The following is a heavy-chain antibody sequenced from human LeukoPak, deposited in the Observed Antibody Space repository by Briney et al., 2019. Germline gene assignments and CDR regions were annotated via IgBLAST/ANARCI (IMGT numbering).Heavy chain of an antibody. CDR3: ARDHLAVAGTFDY. CDR1: GFTVSSNY. V-gene: IGHV3-53*01. D-gene: IGHD6-19*01. CDR2: IYSGGST. J-gene: IGHJ4*02. Sequence: GGSLRLSCAASGFTVSSNYMSWVRQAPGKGLEWVSVIYSGGSTYYADSVKGRFTISRDNAKNSLYLQMNSLRAEDTAVYYCARDHLAVAGTFDYWGQGTLVTVSS.